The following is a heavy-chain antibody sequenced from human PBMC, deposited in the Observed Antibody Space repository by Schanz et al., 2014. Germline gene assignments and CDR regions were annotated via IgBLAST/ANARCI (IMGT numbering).Heavy chain of an antibody. V-gene: IGHV3-23*01. J-gene: IGHJ6*02. CDR2: ISHSGGSK. CDR3: AKGMGYCSGGTCYDCYYYGLDV. D-gene: IGHD2-15*01. Sequence: VQLLQFGGGVVQPGRSLRLSCAASGFTFSSYAMHWVRQAPGKGLEWVSSISHSGGSKYYADSVKGRFTISRDNSENTLYLQMNSLSADDTAVFYCAKGMGYCSGGTCYDCYYYGLDVWGQGTTVTVSS. CDR1: GFTFSSYA.